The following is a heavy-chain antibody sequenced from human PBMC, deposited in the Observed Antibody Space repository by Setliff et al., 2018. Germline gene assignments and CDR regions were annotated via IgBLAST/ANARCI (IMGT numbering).Heavy chain of an antibody. D-gene: IGHD5-18*01. J-gene: IGHJ6*02. Sequence: SETLSLTCNVSGVSISSYFWSWIRQPPGKGLEWIGYIYHNGNTNFNPSLKTRVTMSVDTSKNQFALNLRSVTAADAAVYYCVRDRTAYSYGLDVWGQGTTGTVSS. CDR3: VRDRTAYSYGLDV. CDR1: GVSISSYF. CDR2: IYHNGNT. V-gene: IGHV4-59*01.